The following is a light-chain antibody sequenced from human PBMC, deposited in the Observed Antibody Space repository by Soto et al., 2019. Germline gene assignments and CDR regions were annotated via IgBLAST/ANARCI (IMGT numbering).Light chain of an antibody. Sequence: EIVLTQSPGTLSLSPGERATLSCRASQSVSSSYLAWYQQKPGQAPSLLIYGASSRATGIPARFSPSGSGRDFTLTISSLEPEGFAVYYCQQYGSSPRTFGQGTKV. J-gene: IGKJ1*01. CDR2: GAS. CDR1: QSVSSSY. CDR3: QQYGSSPRT. V-gene: IGKV3-20*01.